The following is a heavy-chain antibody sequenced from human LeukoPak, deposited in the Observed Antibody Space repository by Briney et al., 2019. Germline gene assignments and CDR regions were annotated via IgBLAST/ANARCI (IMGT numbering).Heavy chain of an antibody. V-gene: IGHV3-21*01. D-gene: IGHD5-12*01. CDR2: ISSSSSYM. J-gene: IGHJ4*02. Sequence: GGSLRLSCAASGFTFSTYTMNWVRQAPGKGLEWVSFISSSSSYMYYADSVKGRFTISRDNTKKSLYLQMNSLRAEDTAVYYCAKDFSGYDYNFDYWGQGTLVTVSS. CDR1: GFTFSTYT. CDR3: AKDFSGYDYNFDY.